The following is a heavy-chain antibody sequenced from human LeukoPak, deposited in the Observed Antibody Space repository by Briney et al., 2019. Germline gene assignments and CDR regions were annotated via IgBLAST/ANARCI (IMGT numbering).Heavy chain of an antibody. J-gene: IGHJ5*02. V-gene: IGHV1-18*01. Sequence: ASVKVSCKASGYTFTSYGISWVRQAPGQGLEWMGWISAYNGNTNYAQKLQGRVTMTTDTSTSTAYMELRSLRSDDTAVYYCARAVRCSSTSCSCILNWFDPWGQGTLVTVSS. CDR1: GYTFTSYG. CDR2: ISAYNGNT. CDR3: ARAVRCSSTSCSCILNWFDP. D-gene: IGHD2-2*01.